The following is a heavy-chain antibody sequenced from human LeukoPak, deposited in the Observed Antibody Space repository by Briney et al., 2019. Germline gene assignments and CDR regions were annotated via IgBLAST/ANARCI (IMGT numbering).Heavy chain of an antibody. J-gene: IGHJ5*02. Sequence: SETLSLTCTVSGGSISSGSYYWSGIRQPAGKGLEWIGRIYSSGSTNYNPSLKSRVTISLDTSKNQFSLKLSSVTAADTAVYYCARDTYDSSGYYYEFDPWGQGTLVTVSS. V-gene: IGHV4-61*02. D-gene: IGHD3-22*01. CDR2: IYSSGST. CDR3: ARDTYDSSGYYYEFDP. CDR1: GGSISSGSYY.